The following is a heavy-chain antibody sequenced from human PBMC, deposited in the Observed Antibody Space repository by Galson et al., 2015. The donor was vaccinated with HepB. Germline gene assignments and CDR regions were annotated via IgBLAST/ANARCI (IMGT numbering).Heavy chain of an antibody. CDR3: ARRGGTTGRGGMDV. Sequence: SLRLSCAASGFTFSSYGMHWVRQAPGKGLEWVALIWYDGSNKYYADSVKGRFTISRDNSKNTLYLQMNSPRAEDTAVYYCARRGGTTGRGGMDVWGQGTTVTVSS. CDR1: GFTFSSYG. D-gene: IGHD2-15*01. V-gene: IGHV3-33*08. CDR2: IWYDGSNK. J-gene: IGHJ6*02.